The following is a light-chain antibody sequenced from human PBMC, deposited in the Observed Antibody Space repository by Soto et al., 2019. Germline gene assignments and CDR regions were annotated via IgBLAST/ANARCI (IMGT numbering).Light chain of an antibody. Sequence: AIQLTHSPSSLSASVGDSVTMTCRASQGISSALAWYQQKPGRAPKLLIYDASSLESGLPSRFSVSRSETDFTLTLSSLESEDCATYYCQQFDDYRFSFGPGTKVHIK. CDR3: QQFDDYRFS. J-gene: IGKJ3*01. CDR2: DAS. V-gene: IGKV1D-13*01. CDR1: QGISSA.